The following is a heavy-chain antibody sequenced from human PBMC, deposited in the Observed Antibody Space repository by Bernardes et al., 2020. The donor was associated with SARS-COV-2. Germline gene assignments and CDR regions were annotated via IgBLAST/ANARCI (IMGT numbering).Heavy chain of an antibody. CDR3: ALGIY. CDR1: GGSFSGYY. Sequence: SETLSLTCAVYGGSFSGYYWSWIRQPPGKGLEWIGEINHSGSTNYNPSLKSRVTISVDTSKNQFSLKLSSVTAEDTAVYYCALGIYWGQGTLVTVSS. J-gene: IGHJ4*02. V-gene: IGHV4-34*01. CDR2: INHSGST. D-gene: IGHD6-13*01.